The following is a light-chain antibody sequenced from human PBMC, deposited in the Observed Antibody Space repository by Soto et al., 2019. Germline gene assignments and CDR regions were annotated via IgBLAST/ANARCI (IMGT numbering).Light chain of an antibody. Sequence: DIQMTQSPSSLSASVGDRVTITCRASQTISTYLNWYQQKPGKAPRLLIYDASSLETGVPSRFSGSRSGTEFTLTISSLHPEDFATYYCQHYHSYSWTFGQGTKVDIK. J-gene: IGKJ1*01. V-gene: IGKV1-5*01. CDR3: QHYHSYSWT. CDR1: QTISTY. CDR2: DAS.